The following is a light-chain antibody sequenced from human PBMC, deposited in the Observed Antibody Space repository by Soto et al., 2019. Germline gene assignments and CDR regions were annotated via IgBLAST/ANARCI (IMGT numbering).Light chain of an antibody. J-gene: IGKJ4*01. V-gene: IGKV4-1*01. CDR2: WAS. CDR1: QSVLYSSNNKNY. CDR3: QQYYNTPLT. Sequence: IVMTQSPDSLAVSLGDRSTINCNSSQSVLYSSNNKNYLAWYQQKPGQAPNLLIYWASTRESGVPDRFSGSGSGTDFTLTISSLQAEDVAVYYCQQYYNTPLTFGGGTKVDIK.